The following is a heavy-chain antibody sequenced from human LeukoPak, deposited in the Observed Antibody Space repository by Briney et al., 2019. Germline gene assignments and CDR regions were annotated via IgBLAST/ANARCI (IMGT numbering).Heavy chain of an antibody. Sequence: ASVKVSCKASGYTFTSYAMNWVRQAPGQGLEWMGWINTNTGSPTYAQGFTGRFVFSLDTSVSTAYLQISSLKAEDTAVYYCSTTLTTVDYYYYYMDVWGKGTTVTVSS. CDR2: INTNTGSP. CDR3: STTLTTVDYYYYYMDV. J-gene: IGHJ6*03. D-gene: IGHD4-17*01. CDR1: GYTFTSYA. V-gene: IGHV7-4-1*02.